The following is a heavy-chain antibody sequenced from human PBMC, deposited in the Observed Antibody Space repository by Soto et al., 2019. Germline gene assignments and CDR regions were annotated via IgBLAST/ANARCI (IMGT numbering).Heavy chain of an antibody. D-gene: IGHD3-22*01. CDR2: IYPGDSDT. J-gene: IGHJ4*02. CDR3: ARPYDSSGYHEYYFDY. Sequence: GESLKISCKGSGYSFTSYWIGWVRQMPGKGLEWMGIIYPGDSDTRYSPSFQGQVTISADKSISTAYLQWGSLKASDTAMYFCARPYDSSGYHEYYFDYWGQGTLVTVSS. CDR1: GYSFTSYW. V-gene: IGHV5-51*01.